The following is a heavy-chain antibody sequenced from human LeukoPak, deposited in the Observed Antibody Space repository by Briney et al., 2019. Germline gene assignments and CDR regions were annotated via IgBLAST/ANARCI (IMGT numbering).Heavy chain of an antibody. CDR1: GFTFSSYS. D-gene: IGHD3-22*01. Sequence: QPGGSLRLSCAASGFTFSSYSMNWVRQAPGKGLEWVSYISSSSSTIYYADSVKGRFTISRDNAKNSLYLQMNSLRAEDTAVYYCARDFYDSSGYYYVSYYYMDVWGKGTTVTVSS. J-gene: IGHJ6*03. CDR3: ARDFYDSSGYYYVSYYYMDV. CDR2: ISSSSSTI. V-gene: IGHV3-48*01.